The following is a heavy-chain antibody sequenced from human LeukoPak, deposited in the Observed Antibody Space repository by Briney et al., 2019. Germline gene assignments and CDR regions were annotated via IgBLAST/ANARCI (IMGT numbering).Heavy chain of an antibody. V-gene: IGHV5-51*01. CDR2: LFPGDSGF. D-gene: IGHD2-8*01. J-gene: IGHJ4*02. Sequence: GESLKISCETSGYNFNNSWIGWVRQVPGKGLEWIGILFPGDSGFRYNPSFQGQVTISADKSVNTAYLHWSSLKPSDTAMYYCARQGVPSVLIVFDFWGQGTLVTVSS. CDR1: GYNFNNSW. CDR3: ARQGVPSVLIVFDF.